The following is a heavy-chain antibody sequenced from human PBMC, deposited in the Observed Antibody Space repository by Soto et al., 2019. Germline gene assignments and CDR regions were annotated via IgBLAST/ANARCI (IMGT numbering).Heavy chain of an antibody. J-gene: IGHJ3*02. CDR2: VYYSGST. V-gene: IGHV4-59*01. CDR1: GASISSSY. CDR3: ARGYYDSRGQSTTFDI. D-gene: IGHD3-22*01. Sequence: SETLSLTCTVSGASISSSYWSWIRQSPGKGLEWIGFVYYSGSTNYNPSLKSRVTISVDTSKNQFSLELTSVTAADTAVYYCARGYYDSRGQSTTFDIWGQGTMVTVSS.